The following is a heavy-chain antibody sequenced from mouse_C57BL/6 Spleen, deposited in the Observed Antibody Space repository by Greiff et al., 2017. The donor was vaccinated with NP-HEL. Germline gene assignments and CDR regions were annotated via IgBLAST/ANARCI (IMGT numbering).Heavy chain of an antibody. CDR1: GYTFTSYW. CDR3: ARSGRSSRAMDY. J-gene: IGHJ4*01. CDR2: IYPGSGST. V-gene: IGHV1-55*01. D-gene: IGHD3-1*01. Sequence: QVQLQQPGAELVKPGASVKMSCKASGYTFTSYWITWVKQRPGQGLEWIRDIYPGSGSTNYNEKFKSKATLTVDTSSSTAYMQLSSLTSEDSAVYYCARSGRSSRAMDYWGQGTSVTVSS.